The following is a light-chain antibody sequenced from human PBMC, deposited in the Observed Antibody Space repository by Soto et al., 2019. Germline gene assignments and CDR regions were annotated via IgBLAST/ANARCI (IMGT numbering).Light chain of an antibody. CDR3: AAWDDSLSGWV. CDR1: SSDVGGYNY. CDR2: RNN. V-gene: IGLV1-47*01. J-gene: IGLJ3*02. Sequence: QSVLSQPPSASGSPGQSVTISCTGTSSDVGGYNYVSWYQQLPGTAPKLLIYRNNQRPSGVPDRFSGSKSGTSASLAISGLRSEDEADYYCAAWDDSLSGWVFGGGTKLTVL.